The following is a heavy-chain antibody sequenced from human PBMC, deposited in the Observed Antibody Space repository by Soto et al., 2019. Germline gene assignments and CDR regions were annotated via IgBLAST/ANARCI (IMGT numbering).Heavy chain of an antibody. CDR2: IKQDGSEK. Sequence: EVQLVESGGGLVQPGGSLRLSCVASGFTFSTYWMNWVRQAPGKGLEWVANIKQDGSEKYYVDSVKGRFTISRDNAKNSLYLQMNSLRAEDTAVYYCAGFEGWGQGTLVTVSS. CDR1: GFTFSTYW. V-gene: IGHV3-7*03. J-gene: IGHJ4*02. CDR3: AGFEG.